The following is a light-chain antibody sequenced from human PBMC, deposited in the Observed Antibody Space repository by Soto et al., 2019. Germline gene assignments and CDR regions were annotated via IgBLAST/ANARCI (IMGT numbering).Light chain of an antibody. CDR1: QTISSW. CDR2: DAS. CDR3: QQYNSYPIT. J-gene: IGKJ5*01. Sequence: DIQMTQSPSTLSGSVGDRVTITCRASQTISSWLAWYQQKPGKAPKLLIYDASSLESGVPSRFSGSGSGTEFTLTISGLQPDDFASYYCQQYNSYPITFGQGTRLEIK. V-gene: IGKV1-5*01.